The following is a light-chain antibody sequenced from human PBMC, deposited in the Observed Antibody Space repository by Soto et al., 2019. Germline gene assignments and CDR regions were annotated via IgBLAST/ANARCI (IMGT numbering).Light chain of an antibody. CDR3: LQYDTYRT. J-gene: IGKJ1*01. Sequence: DIQMTQSPSTLSASGEDRVTITCRASQSMDIWLTWYQQKPGKAPKRLIHEASTLESGVPSRFSGSGSGTEFTLTISSLQPDDFATYYCLQYDTYRTFGQGTKVEIK. CDR2: EAS. V-gene: IGKV1-5*03. CDR1: QSMDIW.